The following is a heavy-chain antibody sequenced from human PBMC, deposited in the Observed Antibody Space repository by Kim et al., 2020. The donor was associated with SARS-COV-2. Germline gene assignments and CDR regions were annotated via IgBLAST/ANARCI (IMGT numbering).Heavy chain of an antibody. J-gene: IGHJ5*02. CDR3: ARVNYYDSSGYSYGWFDP. D-gene: IGHD3-22*01. Sequence: SETLSLTCTVSGGSISSYYWSWIRQPPGKGLEWIGYIYYSGSTNYNPSLKSRVTISVDTSKNQFSLKLSSVTAADTAVYYCARVNYYDSSGYSYGWFDPWGQGTLVTASS. CDR1: GGSISSYY. CDR2: IYYSGST. V-gene: IGHV4-59*13.